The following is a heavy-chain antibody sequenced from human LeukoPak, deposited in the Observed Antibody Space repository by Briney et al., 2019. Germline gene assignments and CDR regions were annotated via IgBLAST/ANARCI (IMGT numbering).Heavy chain of an antibody. J-gene: IGHJ4*02. CDR1: GVSISSGGYS. CDR3: ARSSVGSLVVTLFDY. Sequence: PSETLSLTCAVSGVSISSGGYSWSWIRQPPGKGLEWIGYIYHSGSTYYNPSLKSRVTISVDRSKNQFSLKLSSVTAADTAVYYCARSSVGSLVVTLFDYWGQGTLVTVSS. CDR2: IYHSGST. V-gene: IGHV4-30-2*01. D-gene: IGHD2-21*02.